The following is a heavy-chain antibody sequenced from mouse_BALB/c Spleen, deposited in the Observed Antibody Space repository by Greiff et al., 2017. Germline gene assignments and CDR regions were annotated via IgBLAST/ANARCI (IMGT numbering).Heavy chain of an antibody. Sequence: EVQLQESGPGLVKPSQSLSLTCTVTGYSITSDYAWNWIRQFPGNKLEWMGYISYSGSTSYNPSLKSRISITRDKSKNQFFLQLNSVTTEDTATYYCARSGAYYGNYRWYFDVWGAGTTVTVSS. CDR2: ISYSGST. CDR1: GYSITSDYA. CDR3: ARSGAYYGNYRWYFDV. V-gene: IGHV3-2*02. D-gene: IGHD2-10*01. J-gene: IGHJ1*01.